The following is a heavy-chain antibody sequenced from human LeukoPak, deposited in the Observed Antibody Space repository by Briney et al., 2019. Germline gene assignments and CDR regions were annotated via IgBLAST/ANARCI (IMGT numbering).Heavy chain of an antibody. V-gene: IGHV1-24*01. Sequence: ASVKVSCKVSGYTLTELSMHWVRQAPGKGLEWMGGFDPEDGETIYAQKFQGRVTMTEDTSTDTAYMELSSLRSEDTAVYYCATVGVPYYYGSGSTNYFDYWGQGTLVTVSS. J-gene: IGHJ4*02. CDR2: FDPEDGET. D-gene: IGHD3-10*01. CDR3: ATVGVPYYYGSGSTNYFDY. CDR1: GYTLTELS.